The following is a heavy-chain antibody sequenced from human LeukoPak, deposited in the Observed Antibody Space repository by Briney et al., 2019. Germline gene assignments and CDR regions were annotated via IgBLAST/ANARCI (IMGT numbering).Heavy chain of an antibody. D-gene: IGHD5-24*01. J-gene: IGHJ4*02. V-gene: IGHV1-2*02. CDR1: GYIFSDYY. Sequence: ASVKVSCKASGYIFSDYYIHWVRQAPGQGLEWMGWINPNNGGTNYAQTFKGRVTMTRDTSISTTFMDLSRLTSDDTAVYYCARDPEMATIDFDYWGQGTLVTVSS. CDR2: INPNNGGT. CDR3: ARDPEMATIDFDY.